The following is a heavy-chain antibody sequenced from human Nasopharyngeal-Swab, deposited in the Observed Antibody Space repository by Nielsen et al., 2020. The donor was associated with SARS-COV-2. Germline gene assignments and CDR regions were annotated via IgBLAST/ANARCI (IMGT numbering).Heavy chain of an antibody. V-gene: IGHV4-61*02. CDR3: ARSVGLRFLEWLSQHFDY. CDR1: GGSISSGSYY. Sequence: SETLSLTCTVSGGSISSGSYYWSWIRQPAGKGLEWIGRIYTSGSTNYNPSLKSRVTISVDTSKNQFSLKLSPVTAADTAVYYCARSVGLRFLEWLSQHFDYWGQGTLVTVSS. J-gene: IGHJ4*02. D-gene: IGHD3-3*01. CDR2: IYTSGST.